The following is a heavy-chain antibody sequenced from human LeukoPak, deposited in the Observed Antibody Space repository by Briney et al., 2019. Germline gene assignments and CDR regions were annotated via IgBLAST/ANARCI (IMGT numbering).Heavy chain of an antibody. CDR3: AKSGYDFGGWFDP. CDR2: IRYDGSNK. Sequence: PGGSLRLSCAASGFTFSSYGMHWVRQAPGKGLDWVAFIRYDGSNKYYADSVKGRFTISRDNSKNTLYLQMNSLRAEDTAVYYCAKSGYDFGGWFDPWGRGTLVTVSS. V-gene: IGHV3-30*02. D-gene: IGHD5-12*01. J-gene: IGHJ5*02. CDR1: GFTFSSYG.